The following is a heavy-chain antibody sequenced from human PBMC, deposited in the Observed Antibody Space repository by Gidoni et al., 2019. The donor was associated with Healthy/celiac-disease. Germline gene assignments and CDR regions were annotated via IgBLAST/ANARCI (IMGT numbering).Heavy chain of an antibody. CDR1: GFTFSSYG. D-gene: IGHD3-9*01. Sequence: QVQLVESGGGVVQPGRSLRLSCAASGFTFSSYGMHWVRQAPGKGLEWVAVIWYDGSNKYYADSVKGRFTISRDNSKNTLYLQMNSLRAEDTAVYYCARDGHFDHTNWFDPWGQGTLVTVSS. J-gene: IGHJ5*02. CDR3: ARDGHFDHTNWFDP. CDR2: IWYDGSNK. V-gene: IGHV3-33*01.